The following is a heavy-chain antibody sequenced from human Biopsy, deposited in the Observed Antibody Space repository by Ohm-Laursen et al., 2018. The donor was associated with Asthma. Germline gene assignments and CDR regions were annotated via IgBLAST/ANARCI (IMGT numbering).Heavy chain of an antibody. V-gene: IGHV3-30*04. CDR1: GFAFDSYA. CDR3: AKSADYYDSTDYLDF. CDR2: ISHDGRES. J-gene: IGHJ4*01. D-gene: IGHD3-22*01. Sequence: SLRLSCSASGFAFDSYAMYWVRQSPGKGPEWVALISHDGRESGYVDSVKGRFTISRDNAKNSLYLQMQSLRPEDTAFYYCAKSADYYDSTDYLDFWGRGTLVTVSS.